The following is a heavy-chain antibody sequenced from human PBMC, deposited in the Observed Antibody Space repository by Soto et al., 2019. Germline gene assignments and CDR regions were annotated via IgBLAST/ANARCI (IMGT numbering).Heavy chain of an antibody. J-gene: IGHJ5*02. CDR3: ARFGIVVVPAASTWFDP. CDR1: GGSISSGGYY. V-gene: IGHV4-31*03. D-gene: IGHD2-2*01. Sequence: QVQLQESGPGLVKPSQTLSLTCTVSGGSISSGGYYWSWIRQHPGKGLEWIGYIYYSGSTYYNPSFKSRVTISVDRSKNHFSLKLSSVTAADTAVYYCARFGIVVVPAASTWFDPWGQGTLVTVSS. CDR2: IYYSGST.